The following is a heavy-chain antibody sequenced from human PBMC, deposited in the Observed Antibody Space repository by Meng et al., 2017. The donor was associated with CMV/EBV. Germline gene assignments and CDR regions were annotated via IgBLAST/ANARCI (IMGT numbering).Heavy chain of an antibody. CDR1: GASIKNYN. Sequence: QGQIQESGPGLGKPSETLSLTCTVSGASIKNYNWNWVRQPAGQGLEWIGLIQVIGHTVYNPSLKSRVTVSLDTSKSQFSLTLNSVTAADTATYYCAGSRPGGGACDYWGQGILVTVSS. J-gene: IGHJ4*02. CDR2: IQVIGHT. V-gene: IGHV4-4*07. CDR3: AGSRPGGGACDY. D-gene: IGHD3-16*01.